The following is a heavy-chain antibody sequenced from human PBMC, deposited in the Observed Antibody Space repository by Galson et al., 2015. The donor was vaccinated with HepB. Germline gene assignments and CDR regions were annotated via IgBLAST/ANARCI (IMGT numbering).Heavy chain of an antibody. CDR3: AKDFWMGASTEGPVDS. V-gene: IGHV3-30-3*01. CDR2: ISYDGTNK. D-gene: IGHD1-26*01. CDR1: GFNFSSYA. Sequence: SLRLSCAASGFNFSSYAMHWVRQAPGKGLGWVAVISYDGTNKYNADSVKGRFTISRDNSKNTLYMQMNSLRAEDTAVYYCAKDFWMGASTEGPVDSWGQGTLVTVSS. J-gene: IGHJ4*02.